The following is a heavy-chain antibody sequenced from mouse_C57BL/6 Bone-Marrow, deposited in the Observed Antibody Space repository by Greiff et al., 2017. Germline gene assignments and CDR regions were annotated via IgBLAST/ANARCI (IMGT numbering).Heavy chain of an antibody. CDR3: TTGYFDV. J-gene: IGHJ1*03. V-gene: IGHV14-4*01. CDR1: GFNIKDDY. CDR2: IDPENGDT. Sequence: EVQLQESGAELVRPGASVKLSCTASGFNIKDDYMHWVKQRPEQGLEWIGWIDPENGDTEYASKFQGKATITSDTSSNTAYLQLSSLTSEDTAVYYCTTGYFDVWGTGTTVTVSS.